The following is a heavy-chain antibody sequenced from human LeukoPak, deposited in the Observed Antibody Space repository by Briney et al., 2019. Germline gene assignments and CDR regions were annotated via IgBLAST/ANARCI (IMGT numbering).Heavy chain of an antibody. Sequence: GGSLRLSCAASGFTFSRSWMHWVRQAPRKGLAWVTRIDTDGSNIRYADSVKGRFTISRDNAKNTLYLQMNSLRAEDTAVYYCARDQGGSGPTTYVYWGQGILVTVSS. J-gene: IGHJ4*02. D-gene: IGHD6-19*01. CDR1: GFTFSRSW. CDR3: ARDQGGSGPTTYVY. CDR2: IDTDGSNI. V-gene: IGHV3-74*01.